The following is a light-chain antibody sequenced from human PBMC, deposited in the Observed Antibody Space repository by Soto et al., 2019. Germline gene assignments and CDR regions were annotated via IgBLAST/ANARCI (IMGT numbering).Light chain of an antibody. CDR2: AAS. V-gene: IGKV3-15*01. J-gene: IGKJ3*01. CDR1: QSVGRN. CDR3: QEYSKWPLFT. Sequence: EIVVTQSPGILSVSPGERATLSCRASQSVGRNLAWYQQTHGQTPTLLIYAASTRATGLPARFSGSGSGTYFTLTISSLQSEDFAVYYCQEYSKWPLFTFGPGTRVDIK.